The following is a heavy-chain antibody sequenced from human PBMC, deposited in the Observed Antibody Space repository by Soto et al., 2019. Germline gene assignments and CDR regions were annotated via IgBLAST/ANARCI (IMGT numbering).Heavy chain of an antibody. CDR3: ARAEVRVAIQHTCCDL. Sequence: PSVSRSLTGPDSGCSISSGDYYSRLLRQPPGNGLEWIGYHYYGGSTYYHPSLMSRVTMSVDPSKDQFSLKLTAVTAADTAVYYFARAEVRVAIQHTCCDLRGHGTLVTVSS. D-gene: IGHD2-2*02. J-gene: IGHJ5*02. CDR2: HYYGGST. V-gene: IGHV4-30-4*01. CDR1: GCSISSGDYY.